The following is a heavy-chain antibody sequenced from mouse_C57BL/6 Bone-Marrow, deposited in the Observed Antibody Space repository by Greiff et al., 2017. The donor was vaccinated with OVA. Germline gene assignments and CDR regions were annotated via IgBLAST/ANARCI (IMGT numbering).Heavy chain of an antibody. Sequence: EVQLQQSGPELVKPGDSVKISCKASGYSFTGYFMNWVMQSHGKSLEWIGRINPYNGDTFYNQKFKGKATLTVDKSSSTAHMELRSLTSEDSAVYYCARYGTTGAMDYWGQGTSVTVSS. CDR2: INPYNGDT. CDR3: ARYGTTGAMDY. J-gene: IGHJ4*01. V-gene: IGHV1-20*01. CDR1: GYSFTGYF. D-gene: IGHD1-1*01.